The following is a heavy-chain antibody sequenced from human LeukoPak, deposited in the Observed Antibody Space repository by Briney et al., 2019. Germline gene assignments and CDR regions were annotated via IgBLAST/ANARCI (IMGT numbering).Heavy chain of an antibody. CDR1: GFTFDDYA. J-gene: IGHJ4*02. CDR2: IYSGGST. CDR3: ARDLVYYDL. V-gene: IGHV3-53*01. D-gene: IGHD3-22*01. Sequence: GRSLRLSCAASGFTFDDYAMHWVRQAPGKGLEWVSVIYSGGSTYYADSVKGRFTISRDNSKNTLYLQMNSLRAEDTAVYYCARDLVYYDLWGQGTLVTVSS.